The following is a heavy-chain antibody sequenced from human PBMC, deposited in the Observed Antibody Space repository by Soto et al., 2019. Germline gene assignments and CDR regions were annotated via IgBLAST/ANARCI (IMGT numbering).Heavy chain of an antibody. Sequence: ASVKVSCKASGYTFTGYYMHWLRQAPGQGLEWMGWINPNSGGTNYAQKFQGRVTMTRDTSISTAYMELSRLRSDDTAVYYCARRVAGTGQNYYGMDVWGQGTTVTVSS. CDR3: ARRVAGTGQNYYGMDV. J-gene: IGHJ6*02. D-gene: IGHD6-19*01. CDR1: GYTFTGYY. V-gene: IGHV1-2*02. CDR2: INPNSGGT.